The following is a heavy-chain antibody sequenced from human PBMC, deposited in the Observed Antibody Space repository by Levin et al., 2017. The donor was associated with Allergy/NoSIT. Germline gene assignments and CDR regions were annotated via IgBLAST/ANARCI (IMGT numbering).Heavy chain of an antibody. CDR3: ARDMEPHSSGWYWDY. V-gene: IGHV1-18*01. CDR1: GYTFTSYG. D-gene: IGHD6-19*01. CDR2: ISAYNGNT. Sequence: ASVKVSCKASGYTFTSYGISWVRQAPGQGLEWMGWISAYNGNTNYAQKLQGRVTMTTDTSTSTAYMELRSLRSDDTAVYYCARDMEPHSSGWYWDYWGQGTLVTVSS. J-gene: IGHJ4*02.